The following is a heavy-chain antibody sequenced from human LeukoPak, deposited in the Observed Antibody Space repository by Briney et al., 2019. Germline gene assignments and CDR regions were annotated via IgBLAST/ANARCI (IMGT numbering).Heavy chain of an antibody. CDR2: ITESGDSA. V-gene: IGHV3-23*01. Sequence: PGGSLRPSCVASGFTFSRSPMSWVRQAPGKGLEWVSAITESGDSAYYADSVKGRFTISRDNPENTLFLQMNSLRAEDTAIYYCARINGWSGIDYWGQGTLATVSS. CDR1: GFTFSRSP. J-gene: IGHJ4*02. CDR3: ARINGWSGIDY. D-gene: IGHD6-19*01.